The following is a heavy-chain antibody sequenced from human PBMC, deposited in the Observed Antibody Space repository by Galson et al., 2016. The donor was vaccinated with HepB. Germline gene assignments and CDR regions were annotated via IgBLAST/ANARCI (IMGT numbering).Heavy chain of an antibody. J-gene: IGHJ6*02. V-gene: IGHV3-9*01. CDR3: AKDMSSVRYYSVMDV. Sequence: SLRLSCAASGFNFYDYAMHWVRQVPGQSLELVSGIDWNSGRIDYADSVKCRITITTDNSRNALHLQMNSMRAEDTALYYCAKDMSSVRYYSVMDVWGQGTTVTVSS. D-gene: IGHD4-17*01. CDR1: GFNFYDYA. CDR2: IDWNSGRI.